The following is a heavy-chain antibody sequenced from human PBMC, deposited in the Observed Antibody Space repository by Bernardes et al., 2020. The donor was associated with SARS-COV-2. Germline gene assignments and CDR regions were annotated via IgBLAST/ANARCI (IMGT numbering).Heavy chain of an antibody. CDR1: GGSINSYY. CDR2: IYTSGST. Sequence: SETLSLTCTVSGGSINSYYWSWIRQPAGKGLEWIGRIYTSGSTNYNPSLKSRVTMSVDMSKNQFSLRLSSVTAADTAVYYCARGRITIFGVVTRPLEVWGQGTTVTVSS. V-gene: IGHV4-4*07. CDR3: ARGRITIFGVVTRPLEV. J-gene: IGHJ6*02. D-gene: IGHD3-3*01.